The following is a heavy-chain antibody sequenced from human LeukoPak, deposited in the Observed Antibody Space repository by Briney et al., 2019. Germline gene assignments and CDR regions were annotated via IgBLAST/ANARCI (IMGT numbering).Heavy chain of an antibody. CDR2: IHHSGGT. CDR3: ARSDYGDYDLLTWFDP. V-gene: IGHV4-34*01. J-gene: IGHJ5*02. CDR1: VGSLSGYY. Sequence: SETLSLTCAVDVGSLSGYYWSWIRQPPGKGLEWIGEIHHSGGTTYNASLKSRVSMSLDTSKNQFSLELRSVTAADTAVYYCARSDYGDYDLLTWFDPWGQGTLVTVSS. D-gene: IGHD4-17*01.